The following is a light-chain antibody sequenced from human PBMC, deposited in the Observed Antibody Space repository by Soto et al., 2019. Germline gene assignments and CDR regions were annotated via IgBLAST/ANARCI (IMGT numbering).Light chain of an antibody. J-gene: IGLJ1*01. CDR3: NSYTSSNTYV. V-gene: IGLV2-14*03. CDR1: SSDVGAYTY. Sequence: QSAMTQPASVSGSPGQSSTISCTGTSSDVGAYTYVSWYQHRPGKAPKLMIYDVNNRPSGISDRFSGSKSGNTASLTISGLQAEDEADYYCNSYTSSNTYVFGTGTKLTVL. CDR2: DVN.